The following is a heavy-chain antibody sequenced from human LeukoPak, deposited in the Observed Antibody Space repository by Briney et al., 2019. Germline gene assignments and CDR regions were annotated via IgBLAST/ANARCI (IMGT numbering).Heavy chain of an antibody. CDR1: GGSISGYY. CDR2: IYYSGST. J-gene: IGHJ6*03. V-gene: IGHV4-59*01. Sequence: SETLSLTCTVSGGSISGYYWSWIRQPPGKGLEWIGYIYYSGSTNYNPSLKSRVIISVDTSQNQFSLKLSSVTAADTAVYYCARAWHCGGDCYRYYYYYYMDVWGKGTTVTVSS. D-gene: IGHD2-21*01. CDR3: ARAWHCGGDCYRYYYYYYMDV.